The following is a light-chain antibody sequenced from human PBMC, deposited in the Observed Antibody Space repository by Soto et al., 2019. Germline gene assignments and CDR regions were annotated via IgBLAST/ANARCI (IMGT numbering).Light chain of an antibody. CDR2: EVS. J-gene: IGLJ1*01. V-gene: IGLV2-14*01. CDR3: SSYTSSITYV. Sequence: QSVLTQPASVSGSPGQSITIACTGTSSDVGGYKYVSWYQQHPGKAPKLMIYEVSNRPSGVSNRFSGSQSGNTASLTISGLQAEDEADYYCSSYTSSITYVFGTRTKVTVL. CDR1: SSDVGGYKY.